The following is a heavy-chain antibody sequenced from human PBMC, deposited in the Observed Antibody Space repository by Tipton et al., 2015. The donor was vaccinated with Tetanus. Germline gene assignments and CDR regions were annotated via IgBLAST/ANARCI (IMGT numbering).Heavy chain of an antibody. CDR3: AKVRTPFARLGELSSNFDY. Sequence: SLRLFCAASGFTFDDYAMHWVRQAPGKGLEWVSGISWNSGSIGYADSVKGRFTISRDNAKNSLYLQMNSLRAEDTALYYCAKVRTPFARLGELSSNFDYWGQGTLVTVSS. D-gene: IGHD3-16*02. J-gene: IGHJ4*02. CDR1: GFTFDDYA. CDR2: ISWNSGSI. V-gene: IGHV3-9*01.